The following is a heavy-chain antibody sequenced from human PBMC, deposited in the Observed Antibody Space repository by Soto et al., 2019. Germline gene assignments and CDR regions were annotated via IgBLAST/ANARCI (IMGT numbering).Heavy chain of an antibody. CDR3: AKRYCSDGSCRGYYGMDV. J-gene: IGHJ6*01. Sequence: EVQLVESGGALVQPGGSLRLSCAASGFTFSTYSMNWVRQAPGKGLEWVSYISFSSNTIYYTDSVKGRFTISRDNAKNSLYLQMNSLRDEDTAVYYCAKRYCSDGSCRGYYGMDVW. V-gene: IGHV3-48*02. CDR2: ISFSSNTI. D-gene: IGHD2-15*01. CDR1: GFTFSTYS.